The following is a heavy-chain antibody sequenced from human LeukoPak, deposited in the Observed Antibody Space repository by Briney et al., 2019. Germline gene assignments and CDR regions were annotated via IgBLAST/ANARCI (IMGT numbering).Heavy chain of an antibody. Sequence: ASVKVSCKASGYTFIDYYMHWVRQAPGQGLEWMGWIDPKSGGTSYAQTFQDRVAMIRDTSISTAYMELTRLTSDDTAVYYCARAYSSGWYGSADYWGQGTLVTVSS. V-gene: IGHV1-2*02. D-gene: IGHD6-19*01. CDR1: GYTFIDYY. CDR2: IDPKSGGT. CDR3: ARAYSSGWYGSADY. J-gene: IGHJ4*02.